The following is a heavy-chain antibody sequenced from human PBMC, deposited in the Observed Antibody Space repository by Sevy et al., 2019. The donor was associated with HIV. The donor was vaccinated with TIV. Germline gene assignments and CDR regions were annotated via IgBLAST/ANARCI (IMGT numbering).Heavy chain of an antibody. J-gene: IGHJ4*02. CDR3: AITKDYYDNSGYPFDY. CDR2: FYPEDGET. V-gene: IGHV1-24*01. CDR1: GYTLSELS. Sequence: ASVNVSCKGFGYTLSELSMHWVRQTPGKGLEWVGSFYPEDGETVYAKRFQGRVAMTADTSTDPAYMELTSLRSDDTDVFYCAITKDYYDNSGYPFDYWGQRTLVTVSS. D-gene: IGHD3-22*01.